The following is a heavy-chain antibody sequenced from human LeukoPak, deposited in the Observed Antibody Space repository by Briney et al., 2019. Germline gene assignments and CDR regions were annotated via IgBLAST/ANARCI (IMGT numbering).Heavy chain of an antibody. V-gene: IGHV1-8*01. CDR1: GYTFTSYD. D-gene: IGHD3-10*01. Sequence: ASVKVSCKASGYTFTSYDIHWVRQDPGRWLDYLGWMNPNSGKTGYTQKFQGRFSMTRDTSISTAYLELNSLTSEDMAVYYCARGGGFSFGAQSYYQLSLWGQGTLVTVSS. J-gene: IGHJ4*02. CDR2: MNPNSGKT. CDR3: ARGGGFSFGAQSYYQLSL.